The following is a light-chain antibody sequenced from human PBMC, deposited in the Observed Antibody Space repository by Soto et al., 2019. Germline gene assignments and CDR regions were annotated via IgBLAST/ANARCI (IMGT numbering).Light chain of an antibody. J-gene: IGLJ1*01. CDR3: SSFTSSITYV. V-gene: IGLV2-14*01. CDR1: SSDVGGYNS. Sequence: QSALTQPASVSGSPGQSITISCTGTSSDVGGYNSVSWYQHQPGKAPKLMIYDVSTRPSGVSNRFSGSKSVNTASLTISGHQAEDEADYYCSSFTSSITYVFGTGTKLTVL. CDR2: DVS.